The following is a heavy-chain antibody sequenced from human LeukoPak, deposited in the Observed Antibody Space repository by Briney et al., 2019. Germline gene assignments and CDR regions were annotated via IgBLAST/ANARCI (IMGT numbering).Heavy chain of an antibody. V-gene: IGHV1-8*01. J-gene: IGHJ4*02. CDR2: MNPNSGNT. Sequence: ASVKVSCRASGYTFTSYDINWVRQATGQGLEWMGWMNPNSGNTGYAQKFQGRVTMTRNTSISTAYMELSSLRSEDTAVYYCARLITEDYYDSSGPIIDYWGQGTLVTVSS. CDR3: ARLITEDYYDSSGPIIDY. D-gene: IGHD3-22*01. CDR1: GYTFTSYD.